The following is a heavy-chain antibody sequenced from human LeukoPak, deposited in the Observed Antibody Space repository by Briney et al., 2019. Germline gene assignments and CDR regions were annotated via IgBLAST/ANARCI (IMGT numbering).Heavy chain of an antibody. J-gene: IGHJ4*02. Sequence: GGSLRLSCAASGFTFSSYGMHWVRQAPGKGLEWVAVIWYDGSNKYYADSVKGRFTISRDNSKNTLYLQMNSLRAEDTAVYYCAREGDSSGSLIYFDYWGQGTLVTVSS. CDR2: IWYDGSNK. D-gene: IGHD3-22*01. CDR1: GFTFSSYG. CDR3: AREGDSSGSLIYFDY. V-gene: IGHV3-33*01.